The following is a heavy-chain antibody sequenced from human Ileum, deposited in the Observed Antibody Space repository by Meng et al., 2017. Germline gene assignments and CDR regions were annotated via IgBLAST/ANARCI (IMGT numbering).Heavy chain of an antibody. CDR3: ARGGGRYGPDFDY. V-gene: IGHV4-34*01. CDR1: GGSFSGYY. D-gene: IGHD3-16*01. CDR2: INHSGST. J-gene: IGHJ4*02. Sequence: GPLRQWGAGLLKPSETLSLTCAVYGGSFSGYYWSWIRQPPGKGLEWIGEINHSGSTNYNPSLKSRVTISVDTSKNQFSLKLSSVTAADTAVYYCARGGGRYGPDFDYWGQGTLVTVSS.